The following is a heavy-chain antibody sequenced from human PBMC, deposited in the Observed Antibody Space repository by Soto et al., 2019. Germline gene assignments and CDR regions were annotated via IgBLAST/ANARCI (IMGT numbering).Heavy chain of an antibody. CDR1: GYTFGSFG. Sequence: QVQLVQSGAEVKKPGASVKVSCKASGYTFGSFGISWVRQAPGQGLEWMGWMSAYNGNTNYARKVQDRVTMTRDTSTSTAYMELRSLRSDDTAVYYCASHDPGARFDPWGQGTLVIVSS. D-gene: IGHD1-1*01. CDR2: MSAYNGNT. J-gene: IGHJ5*02. CDR3: ASHDPGARFDP. V-gene: IGHV1-18*01.